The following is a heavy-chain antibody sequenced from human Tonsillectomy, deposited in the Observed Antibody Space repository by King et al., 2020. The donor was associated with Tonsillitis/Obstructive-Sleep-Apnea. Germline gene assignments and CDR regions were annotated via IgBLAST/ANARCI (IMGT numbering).Heavy chain of an antibody. CDR1: GFTFSSYG. V-gene: IGHV3-30*18. D-gene: IGHD2-2*01. CDR3: AKGRNIVVVPTAPEFDY. J-gene: IGHJ4*02. CDR2: ISYDGSNK. Sequence: QLVQSGGGVVQPGRSLRLSCAASGFTFSSYGIHWVRQAPGKGLEWVAVISYDGSNKYYADSMKGRFTISRDNSENTLYLQMNSLRAEDTDVYYCAKGRNIVVVPTAPEFDYWGQGTLVTVSS.